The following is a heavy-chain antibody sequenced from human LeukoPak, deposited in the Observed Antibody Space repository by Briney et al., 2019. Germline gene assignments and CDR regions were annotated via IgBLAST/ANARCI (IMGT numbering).Heavy chain of an antibody. CDR3: ARDAPGNTALDY. Sequence: GGSLRLSCTASGFTFGDYAMSWVRQAPGKGLVWVSRINGYGSSTDFADSVKGRFTISRDNAKNTLYLQMNSLRAEDTAVYYCARDAPGNTALDYWGQGTLVTVSS. D-gene: IGHD5-18*01. CDR2: INGYGSST. J-gene: IGHJ4*02. V-gene: IGHV3-74*01. CDR1: GFTFGDYA.